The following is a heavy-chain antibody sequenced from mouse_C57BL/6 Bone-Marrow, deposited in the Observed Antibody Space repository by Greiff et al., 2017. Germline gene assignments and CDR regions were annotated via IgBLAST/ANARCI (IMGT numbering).Heavy chain of an antibody. D-gene: IGHD2-10*01. V-gene: IGHV14-4*01. CDR3: TTSPTSAFDY. CDR2: IDPENGDT. Sequence: VQLKQSGAELVRPGASVKLSCTASGFNIKDDYMHWVKQRPEQGLEWIGWIDPENGDTEYASKFQGKATITADTSSNTAYLPLSSLTSEDTAVYYCTTSPTSAFDYWGQGTTLTVSS. CDR1: GFNIKDDY. J-gene: IGHJ2*01.